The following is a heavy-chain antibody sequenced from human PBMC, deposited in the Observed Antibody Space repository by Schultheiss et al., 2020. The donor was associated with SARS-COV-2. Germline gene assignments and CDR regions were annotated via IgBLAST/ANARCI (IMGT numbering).Heavy chain of an antibody. CDR1: GFTFSSYG. J-gene: IGHJ3*02. CDR3: ARESTANGAFDI. Sequence: GGSLRLSCAASGFTFSSYGMHWVRQAPGKGLEWVAVIWYDGSNKYYADSVKGRFTISRDNSKNTLYLQMNSLRVEDTAVYYCARESTANGAFDIWGQGTMVTVSS. CDR2: IWYDGSNK. D-gene: IGHD2-8*01. V-gene: IGHV3-33*01.